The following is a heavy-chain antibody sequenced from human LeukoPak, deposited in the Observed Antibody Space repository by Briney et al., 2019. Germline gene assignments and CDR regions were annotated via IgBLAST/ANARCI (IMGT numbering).Heavy chain of an antibody. V-gene: IGHV3-15*01. CDR3: TTHPGLRGVDY. Sequence: SWVRQAPGKGLEWVGRIKSKTDGGTTDYAAPVKGRFTISRDDSKNTLYLQMNSLKTEDTAVYYCTTHPGLRGVDYWGQGTLVTVSS. CDR2: IKSKTDGGTT. D-gene: IGHD5-12*01. J-gene: IGHJ4*02.